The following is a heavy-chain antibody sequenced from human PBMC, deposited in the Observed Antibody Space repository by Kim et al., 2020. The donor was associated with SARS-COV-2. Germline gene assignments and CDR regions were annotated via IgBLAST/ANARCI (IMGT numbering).Heavy chain of an antibody. J-gene: IGHJ6*02. CDR2: IYYSGST. D-gene: IGHD3-3*01. Sequence: SETLSLTCTVSGGSISSYYWSWIRQPPGKGLEWIGYIYYSGSTNYNPSLKSRVTISVDTSKNQFSLKLSSVTAADTAVYYCATVTIFGGMDVWGQGTTVTVSS. CDR1: GGSISSYY. CDR3: ATVTIFGGMDV. V-gene: IGHV4-59*01.